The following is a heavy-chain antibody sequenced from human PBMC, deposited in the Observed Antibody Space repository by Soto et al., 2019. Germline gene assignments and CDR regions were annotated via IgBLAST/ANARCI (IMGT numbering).Heavy chain of an antibody. V-gene: IGHV4-30-2*01. CDR2: IYHSGST. CDR1: GGSIDSGGYS. D-gene: IGHD3-22*01. J-gene: IGHJ6*02. Sequence: QLQLQESGSGLVKPSQTLSLTCAVTGGSIDSGGYSWNWIRQPPGKGLEWIGYIYHSGSTFYNPSLKSRVTIVVDRSKNQISLKVISVTAADTAVYYCARPMTTGYYYGMDVWGQGTTVTVSS. CDR3: ARPMTTGYYYGMDV.